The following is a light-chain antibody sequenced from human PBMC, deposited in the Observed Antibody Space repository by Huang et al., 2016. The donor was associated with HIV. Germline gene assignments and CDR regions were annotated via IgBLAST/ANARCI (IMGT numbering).Light chain of an antibody. CDR1: QSVNSGY. CDR3: QQYGRSPGT. CDR2: GAS. J-gene: IGKJ1*01. Sequence: EIVLTQSPGTLPLSPGERATLSCRASQSVNSGYLAWYQQKPGQAPRLLIYGASSRATGIPGRFSGSGSGTDFTLTISRLQPEDFAVYFCQQYGRSPGTFGQGTKVEMK. V-gene: IGKV3-20*01.